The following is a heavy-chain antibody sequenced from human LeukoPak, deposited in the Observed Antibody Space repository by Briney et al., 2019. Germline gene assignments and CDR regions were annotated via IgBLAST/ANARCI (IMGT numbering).Heavy chain of an antibody. Sequence: SETLSLTCTVSGGSIRSSYYYWGWIRQPPGKGLEWIGSIYDSGSTYYNPSLKSRVTISVDTSKNQFSLKLSSVTAADTAVYYCARGHCTNGVCYPSYGMDVWGQGTTVTVSS. CDR2: IYDSGST. CDR3: ARGHCTNGVCYPSYGMDV. CDR1: GGSIRSSYYY. D-gene: IGHD2-8*01. V-gene: IGHV4-39*07. J-gene: IGHJ6*02.